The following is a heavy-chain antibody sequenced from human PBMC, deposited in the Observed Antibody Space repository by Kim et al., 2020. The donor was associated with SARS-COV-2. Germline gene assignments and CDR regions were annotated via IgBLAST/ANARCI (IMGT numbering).Heavy chain of an antibody. CDR3: ASNLKYSSSSVTFDI. J-gene: IGHJ3*02. CDR1: GGTFSSYA. CDR2: IIPIFGTA. Sequence: SVKVSCKASGGTFSSYAISWVRQAPGQGLEWMGGIIPIFGTANYAQKFQGRVTITADESTSTAYMELSSLRSEDTAVYYCASNLKYSSSSVTFDIWGQGTMVTVSS. V-gene: IGHV1-69*13. D-gene: IGHD6-6*01.